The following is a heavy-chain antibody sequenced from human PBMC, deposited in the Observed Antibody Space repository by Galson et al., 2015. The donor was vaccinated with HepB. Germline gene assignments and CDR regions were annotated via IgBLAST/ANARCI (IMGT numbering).Heavy chain of an antibody. V-gene: IGHV3-30-3*01. D-gene: IGHD6-13*01. Sequence: SLRLSCAASGFTFSSYAMHWVRQAPGKGLEWVAVISYDGSNKCYADSVKGRFTISRDNSKNTLYLQMNSLRAEDTAVYYCARAGYSSSWYDYCLDYWGQGTLVTVSS. J-gene: IGHJ4*02. CDR2: ISYDGSNK. CDR1: GFTFSSYA. CDR3: ARAGYSSSWYDYCLDY.